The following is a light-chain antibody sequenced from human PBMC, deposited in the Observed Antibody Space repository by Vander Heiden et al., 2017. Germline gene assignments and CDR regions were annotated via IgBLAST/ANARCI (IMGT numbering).Light chain of an antibody. Sequence: SYQLTQPPSVSVSPGQTARINVSTNGLSKQYSHWYQQKSGQAPLLLIFKDTERPSGIPERFSGSTSGTTVTLTITGVQSEDEADYYCQSADSGATDVVFGGGTKLTVL. J-gene: IGLJ2*01. CDR2: KDT. CDR3: QSADSGATDVV. CDR1: GLSKQY. V-gene: IGLV3-25*03.